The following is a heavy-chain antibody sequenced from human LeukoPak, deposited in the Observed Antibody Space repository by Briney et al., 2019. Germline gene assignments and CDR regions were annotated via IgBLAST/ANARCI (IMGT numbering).Heavy chain of an antibody. CDR3: ARDGDGYNPGHFDY. Sequence: ASVKVSCKASGYTFTGYYMHWVRRAPGQGLEWMGRINPNSGGTNYAQKFQGRVTITTDESTSTAYMELSSLRSEDTAVYYCARDGDGYNPGHFDYWGQGTLVTVSS. J-gene: IGHJ4*02. D-gene: IGHD5-24*01. CDR2: INPNSGGT. V-gene: IGHV1-2*06. CDR1: GYTFTGYY.